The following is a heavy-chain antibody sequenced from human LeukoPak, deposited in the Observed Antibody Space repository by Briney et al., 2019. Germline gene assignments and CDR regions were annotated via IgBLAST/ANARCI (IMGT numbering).Heavy chain of an antibody. D-gene: IGHD2-21*02. V-gene: IGHV3-43D*03. CDR3: AKDIRSVVVTAAFDY. CDR2: ISWDGGST. Sequence: PGGSLRLSCAASGFTFDDYAMHWVRQAPGKGLEWVSLISWDGGSTYYADSVKGRFTISRDNSKNSLYLQMNSLRAEDTALYYCAKDIRSVVVTAAFDYWGQGTLVTVSS. J-gene: IGHJ4*02. CDR1: GFTFDDYA.